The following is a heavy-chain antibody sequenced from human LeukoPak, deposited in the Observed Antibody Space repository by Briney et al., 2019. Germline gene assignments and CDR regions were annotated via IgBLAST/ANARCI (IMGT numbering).Heavy chain of an antibody. CDR2: SYDGSNK. CDR3: ARDEATYSSGWYGVY. V-gene: IGHV3-30-3*01. Sequence: SYDGSNKYYADSVKGRFTISRDNSKNTLYLQMNSLRAEDTAVYYCARDEATYSSGWYGVYWGQGTLVTVSS. J-gene: IGHJ4*02. D-gene: IGHD6-19*01.